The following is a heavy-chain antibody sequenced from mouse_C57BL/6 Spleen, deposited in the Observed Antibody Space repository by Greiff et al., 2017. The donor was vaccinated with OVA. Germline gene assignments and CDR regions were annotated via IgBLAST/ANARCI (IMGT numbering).Heavy chain of an antibody. D-gene: IGHD4-1*01. J-gene: IGHJ4*01. CDR2: IYPGDGDT. V-gene: IGHV1-82*01. Sequence: VQLQQSGPELVKPGASVKISCKASGYAFSSSWMNWVKQRPGKGLEWIGRIYPGDGDTNYNGKFKGKATLTADKSSSTAYMQLSSLTSEDSAVYFCARRELGLGYYAMDYWGQGTSVTVSS. CDR1: GYAFSSSW. CDR3: ARRELGLGYYAMDY.